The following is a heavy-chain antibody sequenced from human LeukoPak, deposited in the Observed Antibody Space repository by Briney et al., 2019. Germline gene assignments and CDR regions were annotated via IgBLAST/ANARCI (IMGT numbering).Heavy chain of an antibody. CDR2: IIPILGIA. Sequence: GASVKVSCKASGGTFSSYAISWVRQAPGQGLEWMGRIIPILGIANYAQKFQGRVTITADKSTSTAYMELSSLRSEDTAVYYCARTAAVKAYFDYWGQGTLVTVSS. CDR1: GGTFSSYA. D-gene: IGHD2-15*01. CDR3: ARTAAVKAYFDY. J-gene: IGHJ4*02. V-gene: IGHV1-69*04.